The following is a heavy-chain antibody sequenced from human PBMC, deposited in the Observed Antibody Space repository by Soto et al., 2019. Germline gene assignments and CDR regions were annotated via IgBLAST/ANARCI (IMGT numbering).Heavy chain of an antibody. Sequence: QVQLVQSGAEVKKPGASVKVSCKASGYTFTSYGIXWVRQAPGQGLEWMGWISAYNGNTXXAQKLQGRVTMTTDTXXSTXXMXXRSLRSDDTAVYYCARDNPPLGYWGQGTLVTVSS. CDR1: GYTFTSYG. J-gene: IGHJ4*02. CDR2: ISAYNGNT. V-gene: IGHV1-18*01. CDR3: ARDNPPLGY.